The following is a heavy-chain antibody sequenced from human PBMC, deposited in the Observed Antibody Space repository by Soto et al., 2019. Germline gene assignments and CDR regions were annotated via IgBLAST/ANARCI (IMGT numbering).Heavy chain of an antibody. D-gene: IGHD2-21*01. Sequence: GGSLRLSCTASGLPHSSFAMMWVRQAPGKGLECVSGIYGNGGGIEYADSVKGRFTISRDNSKNTVYLQMTDLRADYTAVYYCAKDAVYNDGLWLMDHWGQGTQVTVSS. CDR1: GLPHSSFA. CDR2: IYGNGGGI. CDR3: AKDAVYNDGLWLMDH. J-gene: IGHJ4*02. V-gene: IGHV3-23*01.